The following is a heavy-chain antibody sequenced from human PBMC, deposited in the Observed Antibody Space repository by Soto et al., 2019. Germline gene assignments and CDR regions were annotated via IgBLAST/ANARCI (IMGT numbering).Heavy chain of an antibody. CDR2: ISAYNGNT. D-gene: IGHD4-17*01. J-gene: IGHJ3*02. CDR3: ARKTDYGDYEGAFDI. V-gene: IGHV1-18*01. Sequence: QVPLVQSGAEVKKPGASVKVSCKASGYTFTSYGISWVRQAPGQGLEWMGWISAYNGNTNYAQKLQGRVTMTTDTSTSTASMELRSLRSDDTAVCYCARKTDYGDYEGAFDIWGQGTMVTVSS. CDR1: GYTFTSYG.